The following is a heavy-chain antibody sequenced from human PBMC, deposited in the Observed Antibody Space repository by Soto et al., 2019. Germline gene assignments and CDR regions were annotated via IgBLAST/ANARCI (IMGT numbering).Heavy chain of an antibody. CDR1: GGSISSSSYY. V-gene: IGHV4-39*01. CDR3: ARQILVSSYEFDY. Sequence: SETLSLTCTVSGGSISSSSYYWGWIRQPPGKGLEWIGSIYYSGSTYYNPSLKSRVTISVDTSKNQFSLKLSSVTAADTAVYYCARQILVSSYEFDYWGQGTLVTVSS. CDR2: IYYSGST. D-gene: IGHD6-6*01. J-gene: IGHJ4*02.